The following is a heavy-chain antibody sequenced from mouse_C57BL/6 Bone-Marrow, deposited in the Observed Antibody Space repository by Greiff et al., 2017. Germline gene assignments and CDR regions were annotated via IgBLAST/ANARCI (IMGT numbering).Heavy chain of an antibody. Sequence: EVKLVESGEGLVKPGGSLKLSCAASGFTFSSYAMSWVRQTPEKRLEWVAYISSGGDYIYYADTVKGRFTISRDNARNTLYLQLSSLKSEDTAMYYCTRGYYGSSLYWYFDVWGKGTTVTVSS. CDR3: TRGYYGSSLYWYFDV. CDR2: ISSGGDYI. CDR1: GFTFSSYA. J-gene: IGHJ1*03. D-gene: IGHD1-1*01. V-gene: IGHV5-9-1*02.